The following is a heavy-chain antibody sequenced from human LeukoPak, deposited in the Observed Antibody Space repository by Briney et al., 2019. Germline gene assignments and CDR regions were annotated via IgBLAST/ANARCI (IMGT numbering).Heavy chain of an antibody. CDR3: ARTSVVPAAILDY. V-gene: IGHV5-51*01. CDR1: GYSFTSYW. CDR2: IYPGDSDT. D-gene: IGHD2-2*01. J-gene: IGHJ4*02. Sequence: GESLKISRKGSGYSFTSYWIGWVRQMPGKGLEWMGIIYPGDSDTRYSPSFQGQVTISADKSISTAYLQWSSLKASDTAMYYCARTSVVPAAILDYWGQGTLVTVSS.